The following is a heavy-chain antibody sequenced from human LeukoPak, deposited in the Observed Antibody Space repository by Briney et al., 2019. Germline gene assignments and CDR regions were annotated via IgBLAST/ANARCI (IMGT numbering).Heavy chain of an antibody. J-gene: IGHJ4*02. Sequence: SVKVSCKASGGTSSSYAISLVRQAPGQGLEWMGRIIPIFGTANYAQKFQGRVTITTDESTSTAYMELSSLRSEDTAVYYCARDSYSNYGHFDYWGQGTLVTVSS. CDR3: ARDSYSNYGHFDY. D-gene: IGHD4-11*01. V-gene: IGHV1-69*05. CDR1: GGTSSSYA. CDR2: IIPIFGTA.